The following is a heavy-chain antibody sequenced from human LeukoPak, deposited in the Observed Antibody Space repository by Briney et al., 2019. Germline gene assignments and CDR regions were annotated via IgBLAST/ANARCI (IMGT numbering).Heavy chain of an antibody. CDR3: ARKEHGDYEDY. CDR1: GYSLSSGYY. V-gene: IGHV4-38-2*01. CDR2: IYHSGST. J-gene: IGHJ4*02. Sequence: PSETLSLTCAVSGYSLSSGYYWGWIRQSPGKGLEWIASIYHSGSTYFNPSLKSRVTISVDTSRNQFSLKLSSVTAADTAVYYCARKEHGDYEDYWGQGIQVTVSS. D-gene: IGHD4-17*01.